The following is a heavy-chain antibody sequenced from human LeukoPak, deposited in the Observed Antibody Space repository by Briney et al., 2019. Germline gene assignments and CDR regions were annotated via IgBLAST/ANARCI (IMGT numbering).Heavy chain of an antibody. J-gene: IGHJ3*02. Sequence: SGPTLVNPTQTLTLTCTFSEFSLITSGVGVGWIRQPPGKALEWLARIDWDDDKYYNTSLKTRLTISKDTSKNQVVLTTPNMDPVDTATYYCALRVTMIGAFAIWGQGTMVTVSS. CDR3: ALRVTMIGAFAI. CDR1: EFSLITSGVG. V-gene: IGHV2-70*12. D-gene: IGHD3-10*02. CDR2: IDWDDDK.